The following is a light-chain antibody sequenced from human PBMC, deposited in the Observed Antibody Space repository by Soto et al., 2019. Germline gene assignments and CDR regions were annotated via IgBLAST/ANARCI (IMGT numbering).Light chain of an antibody. CDR1: QSLLHINGYHY. V-gene: IGKV2-28*01. Sequence: IVMTQSPLSLPVTPREPASISCRSSQSLLHINGYHYLHWYLQKPGQSPQLLISLASNRASGVPDRFSGSGSGTDFTLKISRVEAEDVGVYYCMQGRETPLTFGGGTRVEIK. J-gene: IGKJ4*01. CDR2: LAS. CDR3: MQGRETPLT.